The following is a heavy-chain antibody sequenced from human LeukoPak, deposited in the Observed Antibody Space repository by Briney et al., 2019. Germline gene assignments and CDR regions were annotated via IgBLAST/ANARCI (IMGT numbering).Heavy chain of an antibody. D-gene: IGHD2-2*01. CDR3: ARDLGQRYCSSTSCYYYYYMDV. Sequence: ASVKVSCKASGYTFTSYGISWVRQAPGQGLEWMGWISAYNGNTNYAQKLQGRVTMTTDTSTSTAYMKLRSLRSDDTAVYYCARDLGQRYCSSTSCYYYYYMDVWGKGTTVTISS. V-gene: IGHV1-18*01. J-gene: IGHJ6*03. CDR1: GYTFTSYG. CDR2: ISAYNGNT.